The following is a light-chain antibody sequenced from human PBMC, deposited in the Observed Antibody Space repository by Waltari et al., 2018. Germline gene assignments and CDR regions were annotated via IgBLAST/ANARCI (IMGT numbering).Light chain of an antibody. CDR3: CSYAGSYTFV. J-gene: IGLJ7*01. CDR1: SSDVGNYNF. CDR2: DVV. V-gene: IGLV2-11*01. Sequence: QSALTQPRSVSGSPGQSVTISCSGTSSDVGNYNFVSWYQQHPCNAPTLLIYDVVKRPSGVPDRFSGSKSGNTSSLTISGLQTEDEADYYCCSYAGSYTFVFGGGTQLTVL.